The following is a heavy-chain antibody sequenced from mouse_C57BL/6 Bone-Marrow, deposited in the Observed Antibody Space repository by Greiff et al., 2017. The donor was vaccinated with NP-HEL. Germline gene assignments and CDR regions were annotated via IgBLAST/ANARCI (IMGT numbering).Heavy chain of an antibody. CDR1: GFNIKNTY. V-gene: IGHV14-3*01. Sequence: EVKLVESVAELVRPGASVKLSCTASGFNIKNTYMHWVKQRPEQGLEWIGRIDPANGNTKYAPKFQGKATITADTSSNTAYLQLSSLTSEDTAIYYCARRDYDSYYYAMDYWGQGTSVTVSS. CDR3: ARRDYDSYYYAMDY. D-gene: IGHD2-4*01. J-gene: IGHJ4*01. CDR2: IDPANGNT.